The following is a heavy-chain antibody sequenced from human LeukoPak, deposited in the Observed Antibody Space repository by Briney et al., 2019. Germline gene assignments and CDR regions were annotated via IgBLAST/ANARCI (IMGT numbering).Heavy chain of an antibody. J-gene: IGHJ4*02. CDR1: GFTFSSYE. CDR2: ISSSGSTI. CDR3: AREANDSSGYYYCFAY. Sequence: PGGSLRLSCAASGFTFSSYEMNWVRQAPGKGLEWVSYISSSGSTIYYADSVKGRFTISRDNAKNSLYLQMNSLRAEDTAVYYCAREANDSSGYYYCFAYWAREPWSPSPQ. V-gene: IGHV3-48*03. D-gene: IGHD3-22*01.